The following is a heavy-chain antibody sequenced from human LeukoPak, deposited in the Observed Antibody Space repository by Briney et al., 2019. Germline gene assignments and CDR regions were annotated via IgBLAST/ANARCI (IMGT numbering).Heavy chain of an antibody. CDR1: GFTFSSYW. V-gene: IGHV3-74*01. CDR3: VKGSRYYFDY. J-gene: IGHJ4*02. Sequence: GGSLRLSCAASGFTFSSYWMHWVRQAPGKGLVWVSRINSDGSSTSYADSVKGRFTISRDNSKNTLYLQMNSLRAEDTAVYYCVKGSRYYFDYWGQGTLVTASS. CDR2: INSDGSST.